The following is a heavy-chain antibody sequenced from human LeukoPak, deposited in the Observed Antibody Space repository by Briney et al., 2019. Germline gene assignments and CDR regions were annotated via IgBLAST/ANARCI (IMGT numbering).Heavy chain of an antibody. Sequence: QTGGSLRLSCAASGFTFSSYGMNWVRQAPGKGLEWVSYISSSGSTIYYADSVKGRFTISRDNDKNSLYLQMNSLRAEDTAVYYCARDRSGYSSSRTAFDIWGQGTMVTVSS. J-gene: IGHJ3*02. D-gene: IGHD6-13*01. CDR3: ARDRSGYSSSRTAFDI. CDR1: GFTFSSYG. CDR2: ISSSGSTI. V-gene: IGHV3-48*03.